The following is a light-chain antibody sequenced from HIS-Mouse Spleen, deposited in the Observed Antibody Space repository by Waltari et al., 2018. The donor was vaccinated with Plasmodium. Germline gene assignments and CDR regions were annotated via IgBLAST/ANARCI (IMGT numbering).Light chain of an antibody. CDR1: QRLSSW. V-gene: IGKV1-5*03. Sequence: DIQMTQSPSTLSASVGDRVTNTCRASQRLSSWLSWYQRKPGTDPKLLIYKASSLESGVPSRFRGRGSGTEFTLTISSLQPDDFATYYCQQYNSYYTFGQGTKLEIK. J-gene: IGKJ2*01. CDR2: KAS. CDR3: QQYNSYYT.